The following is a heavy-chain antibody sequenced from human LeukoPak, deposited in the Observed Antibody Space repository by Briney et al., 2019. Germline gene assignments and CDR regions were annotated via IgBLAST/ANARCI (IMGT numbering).Heavy chain of an antibody. CDR2: IYYSGST. V-gene: IGHV4-59*01. J-gene: IGHJ3*02. Sequence: SQTLSLTCTVSGGSISSYYWSWIRQPPGEGLEWIGYIYYSGSTNYNPSLKSRVTISVDTSKNQFSLKLSSVTAADTAVYYCARVFTEYYDFWSGDTLHGAFDIWGQGTMVTVSS. D-gene: IGHD3-3*01. CDR3: ARVFTEYYDFWSGDTLHGAFDI. CDR1: GGSISSYY.